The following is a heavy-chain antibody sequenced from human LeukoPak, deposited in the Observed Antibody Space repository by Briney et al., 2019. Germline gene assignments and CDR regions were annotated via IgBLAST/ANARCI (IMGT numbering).Heavy chain of an antibody. CDR1: GFNFDDFT. CDR2: IGGDGGDP. V-gene: IGHV3-9*01. Sequence: GRSLRLSCSVSGFNFDDFTMHWVRQAPGSGLEWVASIGGDGGDPYYADSVKGRFAISRDSAKNSLSLQMTSLRPEDTAFYYCAKDYVGRGFDYWGQGTLVTVSS. D-gene: IGHD3-10*01. CDR3: AKDYVGRGFDY. J-gene: IGHJ4*02.